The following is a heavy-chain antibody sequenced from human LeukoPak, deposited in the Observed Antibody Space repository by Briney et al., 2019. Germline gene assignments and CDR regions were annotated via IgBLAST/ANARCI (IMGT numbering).Heavy chain of an antibody. J-gene: IGHJ4*02. CDR1: GFTLSNSG. D-gene: IGHD2-15*01. CDR3: ERALGGSPFDY. V-gene: IGHV3-33*01. Sequence: PTGGSLRLSCAASGFTLSNSGMHWVRQAPGKGLEWVAVIWNDGNNKYYADSVKGRFTISRDNSRNTLYLQMNSLRAEDTAVYYCERALGGSPFDYWGQGTLVTVSS. CDR2: IWNDGNNK.